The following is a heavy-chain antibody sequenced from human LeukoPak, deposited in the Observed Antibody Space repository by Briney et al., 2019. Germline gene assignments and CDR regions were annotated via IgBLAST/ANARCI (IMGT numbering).Heavy chain of an antibody. D-gene: IGHD6-13*01. CDR1: GYTFTGYH. CDR2: INPNSGGT. J-gene: IGHJ6*03. Sequence: ASVKVSCKASGYTFTGYHMHWVRQAPGQGLEWMGWINPNSGGTNYAQKFQGRVTMTRDTSISTAYMELSRLRSDDTAVYYCARDPPGIAAAGTPYYYYYYMDVWGKGTTVTVSS. V-gene: IGHV1-2*02. CDR3: ARDPPGIAAAGTPYYYYYYMDV.